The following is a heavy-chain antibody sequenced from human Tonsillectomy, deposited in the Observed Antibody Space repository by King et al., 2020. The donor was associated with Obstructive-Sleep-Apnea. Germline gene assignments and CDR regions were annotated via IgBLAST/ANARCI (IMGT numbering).Heavy chain of an antibody. V-gene: IGHV3-7*01. CDR1: GFSFSTYW. D-gene: IGHD3-22*01. Sequence: VQLVESGGGLVQPGGSLRLSCAASGFSFSTYWMSWVRQALGKGLEWVANMRQDGGDLYYVDSVKGRFIISRANANKQLYLQMNTLRAEDTAIYYCTRDYASTGTRGFYGIDFWGQGTLVSVSS. J-gene: IGHJ4*02. CDR3: TRDYASTGTRGFYGIDF. CDR2: MRQDGGDL.